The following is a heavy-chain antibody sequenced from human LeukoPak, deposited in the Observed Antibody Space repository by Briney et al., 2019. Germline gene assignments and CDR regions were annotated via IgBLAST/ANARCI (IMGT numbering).Heavy chain of an antibody. CDR2: IIPILGIA. J-gene: IGHJ6*03. CDR3: ARGPVGYYYMDV. CDR1: GGTFSSYA. D-gene: IGHD1-26*01. Sequence: SVKVSCKASGGTFSSYAISWVRQAPGQGLEWMGRIIPILGIANYAQKFQGRVTITTDESTSTAYMELSSLRSEDTAVYYCARGPVGYYYMDVWGKGTTVTVSS. V-gene: IGHV1-69*04.